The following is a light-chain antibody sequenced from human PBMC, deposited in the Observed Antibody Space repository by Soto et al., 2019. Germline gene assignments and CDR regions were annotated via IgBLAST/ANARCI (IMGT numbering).Light chain of an antibody. J-gene: IGLJ1*01. V-gene: IGLV2-8*01. CDR2: EVT. CDR3: SSYTGGNPSYV. CDR1: SSDVGGYDY. Sequence: QYALTQPPSAYGSPGQSVTISCTGTSSDVGGYDYVSWYQQHPGKAPKLMIYEVTIRPSGVSDRFSGSKSGNTASLTVSGLQAEDEADYYCSSYTGGNPSYVFGTGTQLTVL.